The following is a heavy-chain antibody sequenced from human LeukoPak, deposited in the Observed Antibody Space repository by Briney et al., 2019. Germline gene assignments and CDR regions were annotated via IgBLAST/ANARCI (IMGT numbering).Heavy chain of an antibody. J-gene: IGHJ6*02. CDR3: ARNNGMDV. CDR2: ISSSGSDI. V-gene: IGHV3-11*01. CDR1: GFSFSEYY. Sequence: AGGSLRLSCAASGFSFSEYYMSWIRQAPGKGLEWLSYISSSGSDIYYADSVRGRFTISRDNAENSLYLQMNSLRAEDTALYHCARNNGMDVWGQGTTVIVSS.